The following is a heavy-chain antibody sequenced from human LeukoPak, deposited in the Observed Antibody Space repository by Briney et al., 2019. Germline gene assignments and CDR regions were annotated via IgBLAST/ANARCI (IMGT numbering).Heavy chain of an antibody. Sequence: PSETLSLTCTVSGGSISSYYWSWIRQPPGKGLEWIGYIYYRGSTNYNPSLKSRVTMSVDTSKNQFSLKLSSVTAADTAVYYCARGVDGWLIDYWGQGTLVTVSS. V-gene: IGHV4-59*01. J-gene: IGHJ4*02. CDR1: GGSISSYY. D-gene: IGHD5-12*01. CDR3: ARGVDGWLIDY. CDR2: IYYRGST.